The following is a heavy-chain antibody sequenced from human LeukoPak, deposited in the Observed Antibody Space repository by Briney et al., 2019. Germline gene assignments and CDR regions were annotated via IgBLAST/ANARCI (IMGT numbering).Heavy chain of an antibody. CDR2: IIPIFGTA. Sequence: SVKVSCKASGGTFSSYAISWVRRAPGQGLEWMGGIIPIFGTANYAQKFQGRVTITADESTSTAYMELSSLRTEDTAVYYCARFPVDVVEGDDYWGQGTLVTVSS. CDR1: GGTFSSYA. J-gene: IGHJ4*02. CDR3: ARFPVDVVEGDDY. V-gene: IGHV1-69*13. D-gene: IGHD2-2*03.